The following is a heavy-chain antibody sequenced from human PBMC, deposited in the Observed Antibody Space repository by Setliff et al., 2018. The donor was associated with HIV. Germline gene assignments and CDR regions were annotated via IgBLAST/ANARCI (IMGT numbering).Heavy chain of an antibody. V-gene: IGHV4-59*04. CDR3: AAHLAITVIGHWFFSL. D-gene: IGHD4-17*01. Sequence: SETLSLTCTVSGDSISGFYWSWIRQPPGKGLEWFGAVSHSGNTYYNSSLKTRLTMSLASSRTQLPSRLSSVIAADSGLYFCAAHLAITVIGHWFFSLWGRGTLVTVSS. J-gene: IGHJ2*01. CDR2: VSHSGNT. CDR1: GDSISGFY.